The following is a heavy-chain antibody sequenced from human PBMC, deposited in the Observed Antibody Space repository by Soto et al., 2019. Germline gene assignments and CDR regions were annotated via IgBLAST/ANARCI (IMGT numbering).Heavy chain of an antibody. CDR1: GASISNYY. D-gene: IGHD3-3*01. V-gene: IGHV4-59*01. Sequence: QMQLQESGPGLVTPSETLSLSCTVSGASISNYYWNWIRQPPGKRQEWLGYVSNSGTSSYNPPLTSRATNSVNSSKNQLSSKLTSLTAAYTAVYCGPSYAPGSYPFLDQWGRGTPVTVSS. CDR3: PSYAPGSYPFLDQ. CDR2: VSNSGTS. J-gene: IGHJ4*02.